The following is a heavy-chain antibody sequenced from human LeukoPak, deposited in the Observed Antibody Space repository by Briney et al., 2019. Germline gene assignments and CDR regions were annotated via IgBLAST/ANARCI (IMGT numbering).Heavy chain of an antibody. Sequence: PGGSLRLSCAASGFTFSDHYMGWVRQAPGKGLEWVGRTRNKANSYTTEYAASVKGRFTISRDDSKNSLYPQMNSLKTEDTAVYYCARGGSFGAFDIWGQGTMVTVSS. CDR3: ARGGSFGAFDI. V-gene: IGHV3-72*01. J-gene: IGHJ3*02. D-gene: IGHD1-26*01. CDR1: GFTFSDHY. CDR2: TRNKANSYTT.